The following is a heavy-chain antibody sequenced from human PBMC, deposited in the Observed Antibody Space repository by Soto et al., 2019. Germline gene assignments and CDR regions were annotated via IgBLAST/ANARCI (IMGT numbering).Heavy chain of an antibody. CDR1: GGSFRGFY. CDR2: INHVGIT. D-gene: IGHD3-3*01. CDR3: ARAHDFWGCRQQHINS. Sequence: PSETVSLTCAVSGGSFRGFYWTWIRQSPGKGLEWLGDINHVGITNYNPSLKSRVSIPVDTSKSQFSLKLSSVTAADTAVYYCARAHDFWGCRQQHINSSGPATLGTVSS. J-gene: IGHJ4*02. V-gene: IGHV4-34*01.